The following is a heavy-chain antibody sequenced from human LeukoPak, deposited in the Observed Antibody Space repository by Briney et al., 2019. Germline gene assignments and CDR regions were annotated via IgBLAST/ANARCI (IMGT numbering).Heavy chain of an antibody. CDR1: GGSVSSASDF. CDR3: ARGPSVGTLGGYLDA. J-gene: IGHJ4*02. CDR2: IYYSGTT. D-gene: IGHD2-21*02. V-gene: IGHV4-39*07. Sequence: SETLSLTCTVSGGSVSSASDFWGWLRQPPGKGLEWIATIYYSGTTYYNASLKSRVSISLHTTKNQFSLKLSSVNAADTAVYYCARGPSVGTLGGYLDAWGQGTLVTVSS.